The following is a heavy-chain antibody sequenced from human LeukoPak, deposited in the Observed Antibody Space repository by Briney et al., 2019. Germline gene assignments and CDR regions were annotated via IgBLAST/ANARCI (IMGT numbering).Heavy chain of an antibody. V-gene: IGHV4-34*01. Sequence: SETLSLTCAVYGGSFSGYYWSWIRQPPGKGLEWIGEINHSGSTNYNPSLKSRVTISVDTSKNQFSLKLTSVTAADTAVYYCARDRAARYWGQGTLVTVSS. CDR2: INHSGST. CDR1: GGSFSGYY. D-gene: IGHD6-25*01. CDR3: ARDRAARY. J-gene: IGHJ4*02.